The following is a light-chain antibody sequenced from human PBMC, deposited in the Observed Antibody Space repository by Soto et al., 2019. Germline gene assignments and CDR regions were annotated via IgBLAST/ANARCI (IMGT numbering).Light chain of an antibody. CDR3: QQRNIWPPVT. Sequence: EIVLTQSPATLSLSPGERATLSCRASPSVTNYLAWYQQKPGQAPRLLIYGAFNRATGIPARFSGSGSGTDFTLTISSLEAEDFAVYYCQQRNIWPPVTFGQGTRLEIK. CDR1: PSVTNY. V-gene: IGKV3-11*01. CDR2: GAF. J-gene: IGKJ5*01.